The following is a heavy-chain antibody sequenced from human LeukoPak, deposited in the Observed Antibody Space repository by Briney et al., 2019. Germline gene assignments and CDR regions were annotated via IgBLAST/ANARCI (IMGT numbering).Heavy chain of an antibody. CDR2: IYYSGNT. Sequence: SETLSLTCTVSGGSISDYYWSWIRQPPGKGLEWIGYIYYSGNTNYNPTNYNPSPRSRVTISVDTSKNQFSLKLTSVTAADTAVYYCARCIGSSSFARWFDPWGQGTLVAVSS. CDR1: GGSISDYY. CDR3: ARCIGSSSFARWFDP. J-gene: IGHJ5*02. D-gene: IGHD6-6*01. V-gene: IGHV4-59*01.